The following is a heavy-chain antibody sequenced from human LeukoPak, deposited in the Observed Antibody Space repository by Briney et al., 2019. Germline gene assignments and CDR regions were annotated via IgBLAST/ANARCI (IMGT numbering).Heavy chain of an antibody. V-gene: IGHV3-23*01. J-gene: IGHJ6*02. CDR3: AKGLAATHYYYYGMDV. CDR1: GFTFSSYA. Sequence: PGGSLRLSCAASGFTFSSYAMSWVRQAPGKGLEWVSAISGSGGSTYYADSVKGRFTISRDNSKNTLYLQMNSLRAEDTAVYYCAKGLAATHYYYYGMDVWGQGTTVTVSS. D-gene: IGHD6-25*01. CDR2: ISGSGGST.